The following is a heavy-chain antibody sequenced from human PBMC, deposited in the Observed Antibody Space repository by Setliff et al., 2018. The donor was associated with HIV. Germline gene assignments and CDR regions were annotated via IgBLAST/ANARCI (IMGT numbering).Heavy chain of an antibody. CDR2: ISYSGTT. V-gene: IGHV4-34*01. CDR1: GFTFNTYA. J-gene: IGHJ6*03. D-gene: IGHD3-10*02. Sequence: GSLRLSCAASGFTFNTYAMSWVRQAPGKGLEWIGDISYSGTTKYNPSLRSRLRVSLDTSRNQFSLRMTSVTAADAAVYYCARGQLDLRAPMFYYMDVWGKGPSVTVSS. CDR3: ARGQLDLRAPMFYYMDV.